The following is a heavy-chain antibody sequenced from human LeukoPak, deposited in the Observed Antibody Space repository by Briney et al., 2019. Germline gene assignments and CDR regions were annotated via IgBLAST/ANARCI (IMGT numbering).Heavy chain of an antibody. J-gene: IGHJ4*02. CDR2: ISGSGGST. V-gene: IGHV3-23*01. CDR3: AKDQYSRGWVPDY. CDR1: GFTFSSYS. Sequence: TGGSLRLSCAASGFTFSSYSMNWVRQAPGKGLEWVSAISGSGGSTSYADSVKGRFTISRDNSKNTLYLQMNSLRAEDTAVYYCAKDQYSRGWVPDYWGQGTLVTASS. D-gene: IGHD6-19*01.